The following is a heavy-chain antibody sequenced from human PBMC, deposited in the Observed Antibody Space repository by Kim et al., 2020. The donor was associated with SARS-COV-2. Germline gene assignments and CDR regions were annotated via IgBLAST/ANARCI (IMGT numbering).Heavy chain of an antibody. Sequence: GGSLRLSCSASGFTFSSYAMSWVRQAPGKGLEWVSVIGGSDDIIHYADSVKGRFTISRDKSKYTLYLQMNSLRAEDTAVYYCAKMAPHFHDSTGCVCFD. V-gene: IGHV3-23*01. J-gene: IGHJ4*01. D-gene: IGHD2-8*02. CDR2: IGGSDDII. CDR3: AKMAPHFHDSTGCVCFD. CDR1: GFTFSSYA.